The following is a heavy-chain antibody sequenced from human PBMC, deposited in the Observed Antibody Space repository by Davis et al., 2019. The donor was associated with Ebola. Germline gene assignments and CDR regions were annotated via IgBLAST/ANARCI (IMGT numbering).Heavy chain of an antibody. Sequence: SETLSLTCTVSGGSISSYYWSWIRQPPGKGLEWIGYIYYSGSTNYNPSLKSRVTISVDTSKNQFSLKLSTVTAADTAVYYCARERGRWLQFSWFDPWGQGTLVTVSS. CDR1: GGSISSYY. D-gene: IGHD5-24*01. CDR2: IYYSGST. J-gene: IGHJ5*02. CDR3: ARERGRWLQFSWFDP. V-gene: IGHV4-59*01.